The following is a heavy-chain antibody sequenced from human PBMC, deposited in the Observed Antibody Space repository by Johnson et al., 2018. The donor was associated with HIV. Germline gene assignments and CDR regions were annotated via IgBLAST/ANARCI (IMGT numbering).Heavy chain of an antibody. Sequence: VQLVESGGGLVKPGGSLRLSCAASGFTFSDYYMSWIRQAPGKGLEWVSAIGTAGDTYYPGSVKGRFTISRENAKNSLYLQMNSLRAEDTAVYYCARDQRSSGLNDQTDAFDIWGQGTMVTVSS. CDR3: ARDQRSSGLNDQTDAFDI. J-gene: IGHJ3*02. V-gene: IGHV3-13*01. D-gene: IGHD6-19*01. CDR2: IGTAGDT. CDR1: GFTFSDYY.